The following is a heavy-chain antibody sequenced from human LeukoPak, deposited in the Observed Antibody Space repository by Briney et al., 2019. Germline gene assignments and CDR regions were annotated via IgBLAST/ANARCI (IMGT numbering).Heavy chain of an antibody. Sequence: SETLSLTCTVSGGAITSSIYYFSWVRQPPGKGLECIGYIYYSGTTYYSPSLKSRVTMSVDTSQNQFSLKLRPVTAADTAVYYCARLRYYDSSGYTFDNWGHGTLVTVSS. CDR2: IYYSGTT. CDR3: ARLRYYDSSGYTFDN. D-gene: IGHD3-22*01. V-gene: IGHV4-30-4*01. CDR1: GGAITSSIYY. J-gene: IGHJ4*01.